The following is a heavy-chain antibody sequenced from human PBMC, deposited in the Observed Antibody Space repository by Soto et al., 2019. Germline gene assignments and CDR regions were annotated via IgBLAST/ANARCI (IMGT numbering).Heavy chain of an antibody. CDR2: IYFSGST. Sequence: HSETLSLTCTVSGGSISSYYWSWIRQSPGKRLEWIGYIYFSGSTNYNPSLKSRVTISGDTSKNQFSLKLTSVTAADTAVYYCARVEYSGYPRIWGQGTLVTVSS. CDR1: GGSISSYY. CDR3: ARVEYSGYPRI. V-gene: IGHV4-59*01. J-gene: IGHJ4*02. D-gene: IGHD5-12*01.